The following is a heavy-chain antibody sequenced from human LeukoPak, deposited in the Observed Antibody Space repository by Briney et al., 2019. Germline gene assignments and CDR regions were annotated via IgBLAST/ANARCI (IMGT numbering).Heavy chain of an antibody. CDR2: IYHSGDT. CDR3: ARLIAADPQLDC. D-gene: IGHD6-13*01. V-gene: IGHV4-30-2*01. Sequence: SETLSLTCTVSGVSITSGGYYWSWIRQAPGRGLEWIGYIYHSGDTYSNPSLKGRATVSMDRSKNQFSLNLSSVTAADTAVYYCARLIAADPQLDCWGQGTLVTVSS. CDR1: GVSITSGGYY. J-gene: IGHJ4*02.